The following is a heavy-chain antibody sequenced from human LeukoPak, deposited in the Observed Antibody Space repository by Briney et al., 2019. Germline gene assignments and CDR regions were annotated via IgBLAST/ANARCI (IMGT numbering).Heavy chain of an antibody. D-gene: IGHD3-9*01. CDR2: IYYSGRT. V-gene: IGHV4-59*01. Sequence: SETLSLTCTVSGGSISSYYWSWIRQPPGKGLEWIGYIYYSGRTNYNPSLKSRVTISVDTSKNQFSLKLSSVTAADTAVYYCARGLRYCDWLLSSGYNWFDPWGQGTLVTVSS. CDR3: ARGLRYCDWLLSSGYNWFDP. J-gene: IGHJ5*02. CDR1: GGSISSYY.